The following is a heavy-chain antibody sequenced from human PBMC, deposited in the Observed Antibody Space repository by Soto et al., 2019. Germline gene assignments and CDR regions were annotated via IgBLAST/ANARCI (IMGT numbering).Heavy chain of an antibody. V-gene: IGHV3-53*01. CDR1: GFTVSSNY. Sequence: GGSLRLSCAASGFTVSSNYMSWVRQAPGKGLEWVSVIYSGGSTYYADSVKGRFTISRDNSKNTLYLQMNSLRAEDTAVYYCARDSIVVAAHRSGGMDVWGQGTTVTVSS. D-gene: IGHD2-15*01. CDR3: ARDSIVVAAHRSGGMDV. CDR2: IYSGGST. J-gene: IGHJ6*02.